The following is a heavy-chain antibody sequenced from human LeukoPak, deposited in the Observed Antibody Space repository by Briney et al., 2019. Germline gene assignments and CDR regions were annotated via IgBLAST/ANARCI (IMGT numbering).Heavy chain of an antibody. CDR2: IYPGDSDT. CDR3: ARQSVDTAMDRNFDY. J-gene: IGHJ4*02. D-gene: IGHD5-18*01. Sequence: GESLKISCKGSGYSFTSYWIGWVRQAPGKGLEWMGIIYPGDSDTRYSPSFQGQVTISADKSISTAYLQWSSLKASDTAMYYCARQSVDTAMDRNFDYWGQGTQVTVSS. V-gene: IGHV5-51*01. CDR1: GYSFTSYW.